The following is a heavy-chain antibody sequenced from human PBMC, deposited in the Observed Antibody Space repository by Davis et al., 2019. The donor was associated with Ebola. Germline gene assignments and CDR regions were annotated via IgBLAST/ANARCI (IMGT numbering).Heavy chain of an antibody. CDR2: IGSSSSII. CDR1: GFTFSRYS. J-gene: IGHJ6*02. V-gene: IGHV3-48*01. CDR3: AKVASRAVYYSMDV. Sequence: PGGSLRLSCAASGFTFSRYSMNWVRQAPGKGLEWVSYIGSSSSIIEYADSVKGRFTISRDDSKRTVELQMNSLRVEDTGIYYCAKVASRAVYYSMDVWGQGTTVTVSS.